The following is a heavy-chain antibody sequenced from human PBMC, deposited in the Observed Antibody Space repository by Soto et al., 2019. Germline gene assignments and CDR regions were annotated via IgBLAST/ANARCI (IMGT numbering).Heavy chain of an antibody. J-gene: IGHJ6*02. CDR3: ARDIPRIAGMDV. D-gene: IGHD6-13*01. CDR1: GGSISSYY. V-gene: IGHV4-59*01. Sequence: PSETLSLTCTVSGGSISSYYWSWIRQPPGKGLEWIGYIYYSGSTNYNPSLKSRVTISVDTSKNQFSLKLSSVTAADTAVYYCARDIPRIAGMDVWGQGTTVTVS. CDR2: IYYSGST.